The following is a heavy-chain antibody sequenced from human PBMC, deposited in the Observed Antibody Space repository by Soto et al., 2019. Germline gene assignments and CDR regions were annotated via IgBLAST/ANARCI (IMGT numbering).Heavy chain of an antibody. D-gene: IGHD5-18*01. Sequence: EVQLVESGGGLVQPGGSLRLSCAASGFTFSSYWMHWVRQAPGKGLVWVSRIKFDGSSTNYADSVRGRFTISRDNAKNTVYLEMNRLRDEDTAVYYCARGILNYYGTDVWGQGTTVSVSS. V-gene: IGHV3-74*01. CDR2: IKFDGSST. CDR3: ARGILNYYGTDV. J-gene: IGHJ6*02. CDR1: GFTFSSYW.